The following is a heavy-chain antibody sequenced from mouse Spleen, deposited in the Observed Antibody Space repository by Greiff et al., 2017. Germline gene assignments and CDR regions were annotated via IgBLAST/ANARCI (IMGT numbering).Heavy chain of an antibody. J-gene: IGHJ4*01. Sequence: EVQRVESGGGLVKPGGSLKLSCAASGFTFSDYGMHWVRQAPEKGLEWVAYISSGSSTIYYADTVKGRFTISRDNAKNTLFLQMTSLRSEDTAMYYCATGIYPHYGIPYAMDYWGQGTSVTVSS. D-gene: IGHD2-1*01. CDR2: ISSGSSTI. V-gene: IGHV5-17*01. CDR1: GFTFSDYG. CDR3: ATGIYPHYGIPYAMDY.